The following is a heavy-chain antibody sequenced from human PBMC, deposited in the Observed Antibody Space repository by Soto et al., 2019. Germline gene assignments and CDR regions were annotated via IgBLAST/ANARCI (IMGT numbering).Heavy chain of an antibody. Sequence: EAQLVESGGGLVQPGGSLRLSCAASGFTFSNYEMHWVRQAPGKGLEYVSGISNNGAHTDYAKSVKGRFTISRDNSENNLYLQMGCLRAADMALYYCARRGYGSRWPNVYMDVWANGTTVTVSS. CDR3: ARRGYGSRWPNVYMDV. V-gene: IGHV3-64*01. CDR1: GFTFSNYE. D-gene: IGHD6-13*01. J-gene: IGHJ6*03. CDR2: ISNNGAHT.